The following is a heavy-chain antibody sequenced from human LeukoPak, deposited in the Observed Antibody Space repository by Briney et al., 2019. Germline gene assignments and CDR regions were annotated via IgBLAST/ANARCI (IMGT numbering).Heavy chain of an antibody. D-gene: IGHD6-13*01. CDR2: ISSSGSTI. Sequence: GGSLRLSCAASGFTFSTYEMNWVRQAPGKGLEWVSYISSSGSTIYCADSVKGRFTISRDNAKNSLYLQMNSLRAEDTAVYYCARSGDRYSSSWYVSWFDPWGQGTLVTVSS. CDR1: GFTFSTYE. J-gene: IGHJ5*02. V-gene: IGHV3-48*03. CDR3: ARSGDRYSSSWYVSWFDP.